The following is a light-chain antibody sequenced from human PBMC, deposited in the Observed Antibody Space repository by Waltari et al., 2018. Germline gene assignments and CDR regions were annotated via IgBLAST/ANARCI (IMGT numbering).Light chain of an antibody. Sequence: DIQMTQSPSTLSASVGDRVTITCRASQSISNWLAWYQQKPGKAPKFLIYKTSNLESGVPSRFSRRGSGTEFTLPIHSLQPDDFATYYCQQYNVYSLTFGGGTKVEIK. V-gene: IGKV1-5*03. CDR1: QSISNW. CDR3: QQYNVYSLT. J-gene: IGKJ4*01. CDR2: KTS.